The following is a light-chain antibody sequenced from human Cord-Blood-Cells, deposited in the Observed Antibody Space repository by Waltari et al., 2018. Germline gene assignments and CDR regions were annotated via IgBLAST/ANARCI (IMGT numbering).Light chain of an antibody. Sequence: DLQMTQSPSSLSESVGHRVTITCRASQGISNYLAWYQQKPGKVPKLLIYAASTLQSGVPSRFSGSGSGTDFTLTISSLQPEDVATYYCQKYNSALWTFGQGTKVEIK. J-gene: IGKJ1*01. V-gene: IGKV1-27*01. CDR3: QKYNSALWT. CDR1: QGISNY. CDR2: AAS.